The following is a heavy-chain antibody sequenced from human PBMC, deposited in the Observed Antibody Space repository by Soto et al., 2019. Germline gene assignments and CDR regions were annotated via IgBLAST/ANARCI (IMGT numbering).Heavy chain of an antibody. D-gene: IGHD5-12*01. Sequence: GGSLRLSCTASGFIFDDYVMTWVRQAPGKGLEFVGSIRNKASGGTTEYAASVKGRFTISRDDSKSIAYLQMNSLKTEDTAVYYCTKWPGNAQSNFEHWGQGTQVTVSS. V-gene: IGHV3-49*04. CDR3: TKWPGNAQSNFEH. CDR2: IRNKASGGTT. CDR1: GFIFDDYV. J-gene: IGHJ4*02.